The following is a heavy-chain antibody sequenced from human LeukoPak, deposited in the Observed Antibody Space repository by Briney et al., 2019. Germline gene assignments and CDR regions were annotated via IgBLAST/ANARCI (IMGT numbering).Heavy chain of an antibody. CDR2: ISWNSGSI. CDR1: GLTFDDYA. V-gene: IGHV3-9*01. D-gene: IGHD1-26*01. J-gene: IGHJ6*03. CDR3: AKALSGSWDYYYMDV. Sequence: SGRSLRLSCAASGLTFDDYAMHWVRQAPGKGLEWVSGISWNSGSIGYADSVKGRFTISRDNAKNSLYLQMNSLRAEDTALYYCAKALSGSWDYYYMDVWGKGTTVTVSS.